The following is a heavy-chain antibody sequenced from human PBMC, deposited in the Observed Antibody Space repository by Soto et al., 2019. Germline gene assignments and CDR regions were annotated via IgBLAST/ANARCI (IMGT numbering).Heavy chain of an antibody. Sequence: QVQLVQSGAEVKKPGASVKVSCKASGYTFTSYGISWVRQAPGQGLEWMGWISAYNGNTNYAQKLQGRVTMTTDTSTSTAYMELRSLRSVDTAVYYCARSPRRFLEWLFPDYWGQGTLVTVSS. CDR2: ISAYNGNT. CDR3: ARSPRRFLEWLFPDY. J-gene: IGHJ4*02. V-gene: IGHV1-18*01. D-gene: IGHD3-3*01. CDR1: GYTFTSYG.